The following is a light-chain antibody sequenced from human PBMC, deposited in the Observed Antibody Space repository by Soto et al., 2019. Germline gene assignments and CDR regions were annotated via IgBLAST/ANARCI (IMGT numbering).Light chain of an antibody. CDR2: WAS. CDR3: QQYYDTPLT. Sequence: DIVMTQSPDSLAVSLGERATINCKSSQSVLYSSNNRNYLAWYQQKPRQPPKLLIYWASTRESGVPDRFSASVSETDFTLTINSLQAEDVAVYYCQQYYDTPLTFGPGTKVDIK. J-gene: IGKJ3*01. V-gene: IGKV4-1*01. CDR1: QSVLYSSNNRNY.